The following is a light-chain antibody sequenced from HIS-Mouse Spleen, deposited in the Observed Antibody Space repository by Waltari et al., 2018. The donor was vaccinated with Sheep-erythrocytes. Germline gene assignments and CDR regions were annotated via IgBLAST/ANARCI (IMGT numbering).Light chain of an antibody. Sequence: QSALTQPRPVSGSPGQPVTISCTGTSRDVGGYNYVSWYQQHPGKAPKLMIYDVSKRPSGVPDRFSGSKSGNTASLTISGLQAEDEADYYCCSYAGSYTFVVFGGGTKLTVL. CDR1: SRDVGGYNY. CDR2: DVS. V-gene: IGLV2-11*01. CDR3: CSYAGSYTFVV. J-gene: IGLJ2*01.